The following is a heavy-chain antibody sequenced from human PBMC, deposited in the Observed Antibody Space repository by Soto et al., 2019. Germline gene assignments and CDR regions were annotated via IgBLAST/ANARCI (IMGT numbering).Heavy chain of an antibody. CDR1: GFTFSSYG. V-gene: IGHV3-33*01. CDR2: IWYDGSNK. D-gene: IGHD1-1*01. CDR3: ARDRPPRYPYYYMDV. J-gene: IGHJ6*03. Sequence: GGSLRLSCAASGFTFSSYGMHWVRQAPGKGLEWVAVIWYDGSNKYYADSVKGRFTISRDNSKNTLYLQMNSLRAEDTAVYYCARDRPPRYPYYYMDVWGKGTTVTVSS.